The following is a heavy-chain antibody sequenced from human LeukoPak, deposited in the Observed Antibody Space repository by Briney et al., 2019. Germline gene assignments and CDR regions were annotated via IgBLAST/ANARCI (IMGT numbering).Heavy chain of an antibody. CDR1: GYTFTSYG. V-gene: IGHV1-18*01. Sequence: GASVKVSCKASGYTFTSYGISWVRQAPGQGLEWMGWISTYNGNTNPAQKLQGRVTLTRDMSTSTDYLELSSLRSEDTAVYYCARGNSVRDEAWWFNPWGQGTLVTVSS. D-gene: IGHD5-24*01. CDR3: ARGNSVRDEAWWFNP. CDR2: ISTYNGNT. J-gene: IGHJ5*02.